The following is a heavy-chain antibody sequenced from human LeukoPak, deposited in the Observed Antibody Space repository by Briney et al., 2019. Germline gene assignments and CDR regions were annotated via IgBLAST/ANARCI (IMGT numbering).Heavy chain of an antibody. CDR2: ISPSGTDI. D-gene: IGHD5-24*01. V-gene: IGHV3-11*01. J-gene: IGHJ4*02. Sequence: PGGSLRLSCAVSGFTFTDTYMTWIRQAPGKGLESLSYISPSGTDISYADSVKGRFTISRDNSKNTLYLQMNSLRAEDTAVYYCASQGGATITDYFDYWGQGTLVTVSS. CDR3: ASQGGATITDYFDY. CDR1: GFTFTDTY.